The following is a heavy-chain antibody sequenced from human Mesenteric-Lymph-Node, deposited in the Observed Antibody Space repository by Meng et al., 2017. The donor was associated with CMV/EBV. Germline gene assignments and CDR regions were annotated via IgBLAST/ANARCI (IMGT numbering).Heavy chain of an antibody. Sequence: QLQQAGPGLVKTSQSLSVKCTSTGDSITSTNAAWHWLRQSPSRGLEWLGRTYYRSECYKDYAVSVRSRISVNLDTSKNQLSLHLNFVTPEDTAVYYGAYFGDVPPLWWGQGTLVTVSS. CDR3: AYFGDVPPLW. CDR2: TYYRSECYK. V-gene: IGHV6-1*01. J-gene: IGHJ4*02. D-gene: IGHD3-16*01. CDR1: GDSITSTNAA.